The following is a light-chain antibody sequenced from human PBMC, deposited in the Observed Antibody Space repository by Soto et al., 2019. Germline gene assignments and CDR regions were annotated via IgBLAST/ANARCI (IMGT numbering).Light chain of an antibody. CDR2: DAS. Sequence: DIQMTQSPSTLSAFVGDRVTITCRASQSISTWLAWYQQKPGKATKLLIYDASSLESGVPSRFSGSGSGTEFNMTINRMNSEDFGVSHCQQSNKWPRTLGQGTKV. CDR1: QSISTW. J-gene: IGKJ1*01. CDR3: QQSNKWPRT. V-gene: IGKV1-5*01.